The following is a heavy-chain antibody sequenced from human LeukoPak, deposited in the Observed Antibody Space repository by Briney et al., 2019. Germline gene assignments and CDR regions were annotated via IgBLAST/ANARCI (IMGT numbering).Heavy chain of an antibody. Sequence: PGGSLRLSCAASGFTFSSYSMNWVRQAPGKGLEWVSSISSSSSYIYYADSVKGRFTISRDNAKNSLYLQMNSLRAEDTAVYYCARVPGTLKYFDYWGQGTLVTVSS. D-gene: IGHD6-13*01. CDR1: GFTFSSYS. CDR3: ARVPGTLKYFDY. V-gene: IGHV3-21*01. J-gene: IGHJ4*02. CDR2: ISSSSSYI.